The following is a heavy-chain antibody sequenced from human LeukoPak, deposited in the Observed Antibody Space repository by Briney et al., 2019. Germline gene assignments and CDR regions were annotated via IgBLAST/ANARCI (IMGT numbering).Heavy chain of an antibody. V-gene: IGHV1-69*05. CDR3: ARLRVDYGDYARQGSY. D-gene: IGHD4-17*01. J-gene: IGHJ4*02. CDR1: GGTFSSYA. Sequence: SVKVSCKASGGTFSSYAISWVRQAPGQGLEWMGRIIPIFGTANYAQKFQGRVTITTDESTSTAYMDLSSLRSEDTAVYYCARLRVDYGDYARQGSYWGQGTLVTVSS. CDR2: IIPIFGTA.